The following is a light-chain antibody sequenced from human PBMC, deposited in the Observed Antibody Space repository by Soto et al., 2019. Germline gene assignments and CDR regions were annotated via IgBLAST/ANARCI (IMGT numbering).Light chain of an antibody. CDR2: DAT. J-gene: IGKJ5*01. CDR3: QHRSEWPVS. Sequence: EIVFTQSPATLSLSPGERATLSCRASQSVSSYLAWYQQKPGQAPRLLISDATKRHTGTPARFSGSGSGTDFTLTISSLEPEDFEVYYCQHRSEWPVSFGQGTRLE. V-gene: IGKV3-11*01. CDR1: QSVSSY.